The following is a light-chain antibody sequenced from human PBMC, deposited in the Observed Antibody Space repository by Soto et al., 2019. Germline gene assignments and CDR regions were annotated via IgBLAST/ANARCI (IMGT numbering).Light chain of an antibody. CDR3: SSYTSGNTLV. V-gene: IGLV2-14*01. CDR2: EVS. CDR1: TNDVGGYKY. Sequence: QSVLTQPASVSGSPGQSITISCTGTTNDVGGYKYVSWYQQHPGKAPQLMIYEVSNRPSGVSNRFSGSKSGNTASLTISGLQTEDDAYYYCSSYTSGNTLVFGTGTKVTVL. J-gene: IGLJ1*01.